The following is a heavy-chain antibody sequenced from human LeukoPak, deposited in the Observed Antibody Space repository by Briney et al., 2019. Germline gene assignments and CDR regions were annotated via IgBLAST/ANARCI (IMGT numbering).Heavy chain of an antibody. CDR1: GGSISSYY. V-gene: IGHV4-4*07. J-gene: IGHJ4*02. CDR3: AREHIVATTFDY. Sequence: SETLSLTCTVSGGSISSYYWSWILQPAGKGLEWLGRIYTSGSTNYNPSLKSRVTMSVDTSKNQFSLKLSSVTAADTAVYCCAREHIVATTFDYWGQGTLVTVPS. D-gene: IGHD5-12*01. CDR2: IYTSGST.